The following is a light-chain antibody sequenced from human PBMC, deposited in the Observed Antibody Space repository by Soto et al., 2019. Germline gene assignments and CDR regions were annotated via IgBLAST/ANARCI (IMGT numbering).Light chain of an antibody. V-gene: IGLV1-47*02. J-gene: IGLJ3*02. CDR1: GSNIGPNY. CDR2: NND. CDR3: AAWDDSLSGRV. Sequence: QSVLTQPPSASGTPGQRVTMSCSGSGSNIGPNYVYWFQQFPGTAPKLLIYNNDQRPSGVPDRFSGSKSGTSASLDISGLRSEDEADYDCAAWDDSLSGRVFGGGTKVTVL.